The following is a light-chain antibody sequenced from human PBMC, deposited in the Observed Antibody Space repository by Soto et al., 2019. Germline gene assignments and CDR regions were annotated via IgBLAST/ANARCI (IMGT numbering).Light chain of an antibody. J-gene: IGKJ3*01. CDR3: HQYKSYSS. CDR2: DAS. CDR1: ESVHNW. Sequence: DIQMTQSPSTASASVGDRVTITCRASESVHNWLAWYQQKPGKAPKLLIYDASLESGVPSRFSGSGFGTEFTLTISSLQSDDSATYYCHQYKSYSSFGPGTKVDIK. V-gene: IGKV1-5*01.